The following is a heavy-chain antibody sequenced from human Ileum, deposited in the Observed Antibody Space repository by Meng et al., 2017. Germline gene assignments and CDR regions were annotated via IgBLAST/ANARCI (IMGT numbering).Heavy chain of an antibody. D-gene: IGHD2-2*01. J-gene: IGHJ4*02. CDR3: ARVSRLGCSSTSCYVDY. CDR1: DGSISSNSYY. CDR2: INYSGST. V-gene: IGHV4-39*07. Sequence: GSLTLSCTVSDGSISSNSYYWGWIRQPPGKGLEWIGSINYSGSTYYNPSLKSRVTISVDTSKNYFSLKLSSVTAADTAVYYCARVSRLGCSSTSCYVDYWGQGTLVTVSS.